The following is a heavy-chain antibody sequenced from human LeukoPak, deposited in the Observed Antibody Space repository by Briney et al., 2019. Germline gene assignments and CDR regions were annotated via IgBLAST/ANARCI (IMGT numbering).Heavy chain of an antibody. J-gene: IGHJ4*02. CDR3: TRTYIIAAAGTYDY. CDR2: IRSKAYGGTT. V-gene: IGHV3-49*04. CDR1: GFTFRDYA. Sequence: HPGGSLRLSCTPPGFTFRDYAMTWVRQAAGKGLAWVGFIRSKAYGGTTEYAASVKGRFTISRDDSKIIAYLQMNSLKTEDTAVYYCTRTYIIAAAGTYDYWGQGTLVTVSS. D-gene: IGHD6-13*01.